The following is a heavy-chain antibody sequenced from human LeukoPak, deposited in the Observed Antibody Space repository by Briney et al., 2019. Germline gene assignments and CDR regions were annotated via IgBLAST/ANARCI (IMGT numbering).Heavy chain of an antibody. V-gene: IGHV3-33*01. D-gene: IGHD2-2*01. J-gene: IGHJ4*02. CDR3: ARGGNGYCSSTSCYDNLDY. CDR2: IWYDVSNK. CDR1: GFTFSRYG. Sequence: PGGSLTLSWAPSGFTFSRYGMHWVRQAPGKGREWVAVIWYDVSNKYYADSVKGRFTISRDNSKHTLYLQMNRLRAEDTAVYYCARGGNGYCSSTSCYDNLDYWGQGTLVTVSS.